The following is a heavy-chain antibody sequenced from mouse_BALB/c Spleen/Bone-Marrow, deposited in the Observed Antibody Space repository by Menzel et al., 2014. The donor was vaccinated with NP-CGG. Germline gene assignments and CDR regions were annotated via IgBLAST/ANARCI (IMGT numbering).Heavy chain of an antibody. CDR1: NDYY. V-gene: IGHV7-3*02. Sequence: NDYYMSWVRQPPGKALEWLGFIRNKAKGNTPEYIPSVKGRFTISRDNSQSILYLKMNNQRADDSANYNCARDRNNHINLDSPVWRAATTATVSS. J-gene: IGHJ1*01. CDR2: IRNKAKGNTP. D-gene: IGHD4-1*01. CDR3: ARDRNNHINLDSPV.